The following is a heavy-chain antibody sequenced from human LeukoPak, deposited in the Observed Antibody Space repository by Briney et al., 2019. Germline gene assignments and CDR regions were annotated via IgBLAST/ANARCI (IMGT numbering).Heavy chain of an antibody. D-gene: IGHD6-13*01. CDR1: GGSISSGGYY. J-gene: IGHJ5*02. CDR2: IYHSGST. CDR3: ARDTLGFIAAAGTWFDP. Sequence: KSSETLSLTCTVCGGSISSGGYYWSWIRQPPGKGLEWIGYIYHSGSTYYNPSLKSRVTISVDRSKNQFSLKLSSVTAADTAVYYCARDTLGFIAAAGTWFDPWGQGTLVTVSS. V-gene: IGHV4-30-2*01.